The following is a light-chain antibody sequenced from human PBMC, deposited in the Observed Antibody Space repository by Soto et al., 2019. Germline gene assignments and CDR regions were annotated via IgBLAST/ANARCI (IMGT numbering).Light chain of an antibody. V-gene: IGKV1-5*03. CDR1: QTISSW. CDR3: QQYNNYPWT. CDR2: KAS. Sequence: DIQMTQSPSTLSVSVGDRVTITCRASQTISSWLAWYQQKPGKAPKLLIYKASTLKSGVPSRFSGSGSGAEFTLTISSLQPDDFGSYYCQQYNNYPWTFGQGTKVDIK. J-gene: IGKJ1*01.